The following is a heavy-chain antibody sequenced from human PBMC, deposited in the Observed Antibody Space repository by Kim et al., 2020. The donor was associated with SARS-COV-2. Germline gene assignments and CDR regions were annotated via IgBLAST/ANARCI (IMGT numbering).Heavy chain of an antibody. CDR3: ARGFGDY. CDR2: YSGNT. J-gene: IGHJ4*02. V-gene: IGHV4-59*09. Sequence: YSGNTNYNPSLESRVTISVDTSKNQFSRKLSSVTAADTAVYYCARGFGDYRGQGTLVTVSS. D-gene: IGHD3-10*01.